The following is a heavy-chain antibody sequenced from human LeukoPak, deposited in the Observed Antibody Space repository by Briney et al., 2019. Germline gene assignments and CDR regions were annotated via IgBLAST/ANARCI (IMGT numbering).Heavy chain of an antibody. J-gene: IGHJ4*02. CDR1: GYTFTGYY. V-gene: IGHV1-2*04. CDR2: INPNSGGT. Sequence: GASVKVSCKASGYTFTGYYMHWVRQAPGQGLEWMGWINPNSGGTNCAQKFQGWVTMTRDTSISTAYMELSRLRSDDTAVYYCARGGDSSGYYYSWGQGTLVTVSS. CDR3: ARGGDSSGYYYS. D-gene: IGHD3-22*01.